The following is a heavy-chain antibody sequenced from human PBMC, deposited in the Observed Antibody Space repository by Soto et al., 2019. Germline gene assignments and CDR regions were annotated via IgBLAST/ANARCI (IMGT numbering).Heavy chain of an antibody. CDR3: ARENRYFFYGMDV. V-gene: IGHV1-69*13. CDR2: IIPIFGTA. Sequence: SVKVSCKASGGTFSSYAISWVRQAPGQGLEWMGGIIPIFGTANYAQKFQGRVTITADVSTNTAYMELSSLRSADTAMYYCARENRYFFYGMDVWGQGTTVTVSS. J-gene: IGHJ6*02. CDR1: GGTFSSYA.